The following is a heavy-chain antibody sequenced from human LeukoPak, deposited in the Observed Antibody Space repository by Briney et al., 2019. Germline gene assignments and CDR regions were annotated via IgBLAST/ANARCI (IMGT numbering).Heavy chain of an antibody. D-gene: IGHD3-22*01. CDR1: GFTFSSYA. CDR2: ITRGGGTT. J-gene: IGHJ4*02. V-gene: IGHV3-23*01. CDR3: AKDSPHPLLAEYYYDSRGYLVY. Sequence: GGYLSRSCAASGFTFSSYAMSWLAQAQGQGLEWVSTITRGGGTTYYTDSVKCRFTIAKDTSKNTLFLQMNSLRAEDTAVYYCAKDSPHPLLAEYYYDSRGYLVYWGQGTLVTVSS.